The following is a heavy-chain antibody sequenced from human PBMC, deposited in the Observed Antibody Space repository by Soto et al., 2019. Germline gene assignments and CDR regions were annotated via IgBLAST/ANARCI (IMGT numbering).Heavy chain of an antibody. Sequence: GGSLRLSCAASEFTVSSSVMTWVRQTPGKGLEWVSTISGSDDATYYADSVKGRFTISRDTSKNTLYLQMNSLRVEDTAVYYCAKDSLGGRYGMDVWGQGTTVTVSS. V-gene: IGHV3-23*01. CDR2: ISGSDDAT. CDR3: AKDSLGGRYGMDV. D-gene: IGHD3-16*01. CDR1: EFTVSSSV. J-gene: IGHJ6*02.